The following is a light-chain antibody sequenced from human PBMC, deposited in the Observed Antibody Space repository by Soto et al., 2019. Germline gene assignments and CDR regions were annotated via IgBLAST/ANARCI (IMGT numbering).Light chain of an antibody. CDR3: KQYLTSPYT. CDR1: QFVSSRY. V-gene: IGKV3-20*01. CDR2: DTS. Sequence: IVLTQSPGTLSLSAGERATLSCRASQFVSSRYLAWYQQKPGQAPRLLIYDTSNMATGIRNRFSGSGSGTYFTLTISRLEPEDFAVYYCKQYLTSPYTFGQGTKLEIK. J-gene: IGKJ2*01.